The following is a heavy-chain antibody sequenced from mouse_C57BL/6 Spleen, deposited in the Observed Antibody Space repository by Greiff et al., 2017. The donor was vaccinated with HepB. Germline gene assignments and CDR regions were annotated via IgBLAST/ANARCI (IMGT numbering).Heavy chain of an antibody. CDR3: ARRGLYYDYDYWYFDV. J-gene: IGHJ1*03. V-gene: IGHV1-43*01. CDR1: GYSFTGYY. D-gene: IGHD2-4*01. Sequence: EVQLVESGPELVKPGASVKISCKASGYSFTGYYMHWVKQSSEKSLEWIGEINPSTGGTSYNQKFKGKATLTVDKSSSTAYMQLKSLTSEDSAVYYCARRGLYYDYDYWYFDVWGTGTTVTVSS. CDR2: INPSTGGT.